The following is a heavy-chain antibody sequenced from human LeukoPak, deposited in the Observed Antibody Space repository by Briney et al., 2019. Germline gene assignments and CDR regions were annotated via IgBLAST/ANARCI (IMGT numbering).Heavy chain of an antibody. J-gene: IGHJ5*02. CDR3: IVFGDSNH. CDR1: GLTGSQNS. Sequence: SGGSLRLSCAASGLTGSQNSVTWVGQAPGTGLEWVSAILTSGDPCYADSVKGRFTISRDTSKNTLYLQINSLRVEDTAVYYCIVFGDSNHWGQGTLVTVSS. V-gene: IGHV3-53*01. D-gene: IGHD4-17*01. CDR2: ILTSGDP.